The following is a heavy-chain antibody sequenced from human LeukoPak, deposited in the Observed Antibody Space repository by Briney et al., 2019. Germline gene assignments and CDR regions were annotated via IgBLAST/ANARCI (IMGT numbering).Heavy chain of an antibody. J-gene: IGHJ4*02. CDR3: ARGRNNYGGNSEIEY. CDR2: IYHSGST. V-gene: IGHV4-4*02. Sequence: PSGTLFLTCAVSGGSISSSNWWSWVRQPPGKGLEWIGEIYHSGSTNYNPSLKSRVTISVDKSKNQFSLKLSSVTAADTAVYYCARGRNNYGGNSEIEYWGQGTLVTVSS. D-gene: IGHD4-23*01. CDR1: GGSISSSNW.